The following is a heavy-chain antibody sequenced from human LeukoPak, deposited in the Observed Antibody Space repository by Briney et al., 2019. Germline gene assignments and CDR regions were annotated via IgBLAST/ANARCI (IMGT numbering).Heavy chain of an antibody. Sequence: SGRSLRLSCAASGFTFSRYGMHWVRQAPGKGLEWVAVISYDGSIKNFADSVKGRFTISRDNSKNRVYMEMNRLRAEDTAVFYCARDLRGTYTFDYCGQGTQVTVSS. J-gene: IGHJ4*02. CDR3: ARDLRGTYTFDY. V-gene: IGHV3-30*12. CDR2: ISYDGSIK. D-gene: IGHD1-26*01. CDR1: GFTFSRYG.